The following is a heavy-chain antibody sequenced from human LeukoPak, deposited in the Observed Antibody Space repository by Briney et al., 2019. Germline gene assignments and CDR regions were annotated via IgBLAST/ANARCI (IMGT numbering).Heavy chain of an antibody. Sequence: PGGSLRLSCAASGFTFSSYWMSWVRQAPGKGLEWIGEINHSGSTNYNPSLKSRVTISVDTSKNQFSLKLSSVTAADTAVYYCARVINVAEAYFDLWGRGTLVTVSS. D-gene: IGHD2/OR15-2a*01. CDR2: INHSGST. CDR3: ARVINVAEAYFDL. CDR1: GFTFSSYW. J-gene: IGHJ2*01. V-gene: IGHV4-34*01.